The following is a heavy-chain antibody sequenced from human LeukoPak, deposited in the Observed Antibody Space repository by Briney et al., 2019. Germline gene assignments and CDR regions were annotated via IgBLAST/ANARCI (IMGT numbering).Heavy chain of an antibody. D-gene: IGHD6-13*01. CDR2: IRSKGYGGAA. J-gene: IGHJ6*02. CDR1: GFTFGDFA. V-gene: IGHV3-49*04. CDR3: TSPIAAGYYFYGMDV. Sequence: GGSLRLSCKASGFTFGDFAMSWVRQAPGKGLQWVGFIRSKGYGGAAEYAASVKGRFTISRDDSKSIAYLQMNSLKTEDTAVYYCTSPIAAGYYFYGMDVRGQGTTVTVSS.